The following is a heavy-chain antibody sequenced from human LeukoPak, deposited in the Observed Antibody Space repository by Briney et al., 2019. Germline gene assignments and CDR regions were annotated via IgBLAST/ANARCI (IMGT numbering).Heavy chain of an antibody. CDR3: ARSGGIAAADDY. V-gene: IGHV1-69*01. Sequence: SVKVSCKASGGTFSSYAISWVRQAPGQGLEWMGGIIPIFGTANYAQKFQGRVTITADESTSTAYMELSSLRSEDTAVYYCARSGGIAAADDYWGQGTLVTVSS. D-gene: IGHD6-13*01. J-gene: IGHJ4*02. CDR2: IIPIFGTA. CDR1: GGTFSSYA.